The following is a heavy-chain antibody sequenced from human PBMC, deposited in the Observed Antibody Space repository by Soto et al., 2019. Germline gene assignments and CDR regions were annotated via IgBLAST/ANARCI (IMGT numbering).Heavy chain of an antibody. V-gene: IGHV3-23*01. CDR1: GFTFSSYA. Sequence: GGSRRLSCAASGFTFSSYAMSWVGQGPGKGLGWVSAISGSGGRTDYADSVKGRCTTSRASSKNTLYRQGEGRRAGETAGNNGSKDRMWVLIVYPIYHCFDSWGQGTLVTVSS. D-gene: IGHD2-8*01. J-gene: IGHJ5*01. CDR2: ISGSGGRT. CDR3: SKDRMWVLIVYPIYHCFDS.